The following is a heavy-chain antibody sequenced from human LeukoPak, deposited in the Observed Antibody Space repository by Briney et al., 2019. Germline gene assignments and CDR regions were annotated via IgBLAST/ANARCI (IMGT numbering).Heavy chain of an antibody. D-gene: IGHD2-2*02. CDR2: INHSGST. Sequence: SETLSLTCAVYGGSFSGYYWSWIRQPPGKGLEWIGEINHSGSTNYNPSLKSRVTISVDTSKNQFSLKLSSVTAADTAVYYCARGVVPAAIGAFDIWGQGTMVTVSS. V-gene: IGHV4-34*01. CDR3: ARGVVPAAIGAFDI. J-gene: IGHJ3*02. CDR1: GGSFSGYY.